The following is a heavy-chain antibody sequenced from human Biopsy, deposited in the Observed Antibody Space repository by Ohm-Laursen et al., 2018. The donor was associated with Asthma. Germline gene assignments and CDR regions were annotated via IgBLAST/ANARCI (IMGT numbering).Heavy chain of an antibody. CDR1: GYTFNSAG. D-gene: IGHD3-10*01. CDR2: ISVYNGNT. V-gene: IGHV1-18*01. Sequence: PSVKVSCKTSGYTFNSAGITWVRQAPGPGLEWMGWISVYNGNTKVAQKLQDRVTMITDTSTSTAYMELKSLRSDDTAVYFCARAMYYSHYYGIDVWGQGTTVTVS. CDR3: ARAMYYSHYYGIDV. J-gene: IGHJ6*02.